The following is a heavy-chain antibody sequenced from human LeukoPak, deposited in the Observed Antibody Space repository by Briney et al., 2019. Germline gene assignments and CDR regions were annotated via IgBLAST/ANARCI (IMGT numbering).Heavy chain of an antibody. J-gene: IGHJ5*02. D-gene: IGHD1-26*01. Sequence: ASVKVSCKASGYTFTSYGISWVRQAPGQGLEWMGWISAYNGNTNYAQKLQGRVTMTTDTSTSTAYMELRSLRSGDTAVYYCARDLGSGSYSGFDPWGQGTLVTVSS. CDR1: GYTFTSYG. CDR2: ISAYNGNT. CDR3: ARDLGSGSYSGFDP. V-gene: IGHV1-18*01.